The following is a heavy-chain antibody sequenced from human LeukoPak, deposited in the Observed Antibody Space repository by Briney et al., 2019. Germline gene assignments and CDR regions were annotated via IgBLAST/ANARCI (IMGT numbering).Heavy chain of an antibody. J-gene: IGHJ5*02. D-gene: IGHD7-27*01. Sequence: ASVKVSCKASGYIFTAYYMHWVRQAPGQGLEWMGWINANSGGINYAQKFQGRVTMTTDTSTSTAYMELRSLRFDDTAVYYCARDFAWGSGGAPIDDNWLDPWGQGILVTVSS. CDR1: GYIFTAYY. CDR3: ARDFAWGSGGAPIDDNWLDP. V-gene: IGHV1-2*02. CDR2: INANSGGI.